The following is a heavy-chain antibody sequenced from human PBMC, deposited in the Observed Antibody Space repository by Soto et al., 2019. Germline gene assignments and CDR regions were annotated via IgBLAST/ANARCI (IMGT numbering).Heavy chain of an antibody. D-gene: IGHD2-2*01. Sequence: PGGSLRLSCVVSGFTFSDHYMDWVRQAPGKGLEWVGRTRNKANSYTTEYAASVRGRFTISRDDSKNSLYLQMNSLKTEDTAVYYCARGGSCDSTSCPREHSGMDVWGQGTKVTVSS. CDR2: TRNKANSYTT. V-gene: IGHV3-72*01. J-gene: IGHJ6*02. CDR3: ARGGSCDSTSCPREHSGMDV. CDR1: GFTFSDHY.